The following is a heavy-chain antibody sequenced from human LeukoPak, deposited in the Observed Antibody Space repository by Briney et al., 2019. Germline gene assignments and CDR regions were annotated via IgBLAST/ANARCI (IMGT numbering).Heavy chain of an antibody. J-gene: IGHJ4*02. Sequence: QPGGSLRLSCAASGFTFSSYAVSWVRQAPGKGLEWVSAITGGGGSTYYADSVKGRFTIPRDNSKNTLYLQMNSLRAEDTAVYYCAKDKDAGIAVAGTVGEIDYWGQGTLVTVSS. D-gene: IGHD6-19*01. CDR1: GFTFSSYA. V-gene: IGHV3-23*01. CDR3: AKDKDAGIAVAGTVGEIDY. CDR2: ITGGGGST.